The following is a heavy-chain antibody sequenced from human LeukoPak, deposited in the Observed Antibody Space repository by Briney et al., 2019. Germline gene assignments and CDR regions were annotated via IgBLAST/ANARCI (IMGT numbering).Heavy chain of an antibody. Sequence: SETLSLTCTVSGGSISSYYWSWIRQPAGKGLEWIGRIYSSGSTNYNPSLKSRVTISVDMSKNQFSLKLSSVSAADTAVYYCARDLLHRGYAFDIWGQGTMVTVSS. D-gene: IGHD5-12*01. V-gene: IGHV4-4*07. J-gene: IGHJ3*02. CDR1: GGSISSYY. CDR3: ARDLLHRGYAFDI. CDR2: IYSSGST.